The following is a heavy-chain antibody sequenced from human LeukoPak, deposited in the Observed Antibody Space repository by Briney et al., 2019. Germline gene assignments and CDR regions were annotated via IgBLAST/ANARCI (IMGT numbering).Heavy chain of an antibody. CDR1: GYTFTSYY. CDR3: ARGSSSDTNHYYYYYMDV. D-gene: IGHD6-13*01. CDR2: INPSGGST. Sequence: GASVKVSCKASGYTFTSYYMHWVRQAPGQGLEWMGIINPSGGSTSYAQKFQGRVTMTRDMSTSTVYMELSSLRSEDTAVYYCARGSSSDTNHYYYYYMDVWGKGTTVTVSS. V-gene: IGHV1-46*01. J-gene: IGHJ6*03.